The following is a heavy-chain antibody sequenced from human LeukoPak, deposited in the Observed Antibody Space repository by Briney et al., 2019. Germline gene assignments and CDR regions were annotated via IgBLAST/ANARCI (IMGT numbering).Heavy chain of an antibody. Sequence: ASVKVSCKASGGTFSSYAISWVRQAPGQGLEWMGGIIPIFGTANYAQKFQGRVTITADKSTSTAYMELSSLRSEDTAVYYCATRRGDGYNRRAQGDYYYMDVWGKGTTVTVSS. CDR2: IIPIFGTA. CDR1: GGTFSSYA. CDR3: ATRRGDGYNRRAQGDYYYMDV. D-gene: IGHD5-24*01. J-gene: IGHJ6*03. V-gene: IGHV1-69*06.